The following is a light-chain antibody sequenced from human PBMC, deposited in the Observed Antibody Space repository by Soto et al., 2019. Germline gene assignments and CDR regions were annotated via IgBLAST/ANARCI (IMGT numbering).Light chain of an antibody. Sequence: EIVLTQSPGTLSLSPGERATLSCRASQSVSRSYLAWYQQKPGQAPRLRVYGASIRATGIPDRFSGSGSGTDFSLTINKVEPEDFAVYYRQQYGDSPPWTFGQGTKVEIK. CDR2: GAS. CDR3: QQYGDSPPWT. V-gene: IGKV3-20*01. J-gene: IGKJ1*01. CDR1: QSVSRSY.